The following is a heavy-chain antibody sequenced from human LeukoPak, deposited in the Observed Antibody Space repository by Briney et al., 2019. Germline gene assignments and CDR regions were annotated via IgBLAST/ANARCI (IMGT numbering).Heavy chain of an antibody. CDR1: GFTFNNYA. J-gene: IGHJ4*02. D-gene: IGHD3-10*01. CDR3: ADFGSGSYCFDY. Sequence: GGSLRLSCTAAGFTFNNYAMSWVRQAPGKGLGWVSHISDSGGKTYYADSVKGRFTISRDNSKNTLYLQMDSLRAEDTAIYCCADFGSGSYCFDYWGQGTLVTVSS. V-gene: IGHV3-23*01. CDR2: ISDSGGKT.